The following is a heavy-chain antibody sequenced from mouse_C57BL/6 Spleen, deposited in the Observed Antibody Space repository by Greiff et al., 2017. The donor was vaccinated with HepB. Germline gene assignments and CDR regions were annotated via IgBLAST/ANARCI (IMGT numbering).Heavy chain of an antibody. D-gene: IGHD3-2*02. CDR2: INPNNGGT. J-gene: IGHJ4*01. Sequence: EVQLQQSGPELVKPGASVKIPCKASGYTFTDYNMDWVKQSHGKSLEWIGDINPNNGGTIYNQKFKGKATLTVDKSSSTAYMELRSLTSEDTAVYYCARFTAQATGYAMDYWGQGTSVTVSS. V-gene: IGHV1-18*01. CDR3: ARFTAQATGYAMDY. CDR1: GYTFTDYN.